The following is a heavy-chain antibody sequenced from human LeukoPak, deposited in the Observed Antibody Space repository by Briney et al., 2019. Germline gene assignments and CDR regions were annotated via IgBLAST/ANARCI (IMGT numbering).Heavy chain of an antibody. CDR3: AREDSGTVVPPDY. V-gene: IGHV4-39*07. CDR1: GGSISSNSYY. Sequence: SETLSLTCTVSGGSISSNSYYWGWIRQPPGKGLEWIGSIYYSGSTYYNPSLKSRVTISVDTSKNHFSLNLNSVTAADTAVYYCAREDSGTVVPPDYWGQGTLVTVSS. D-gene: IGHD2-2*01. CDR2: IYYSGST. J-gene: IGHJ4*02.